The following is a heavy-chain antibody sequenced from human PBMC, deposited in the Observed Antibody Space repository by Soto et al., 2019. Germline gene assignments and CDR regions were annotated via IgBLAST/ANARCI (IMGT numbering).Heavy chain of an antibody. CDR1: GGSISSYY. J-gene: IGHJ3*02. CDR3: ARELSSSYAFDI. Sequence: PSETLSLTCTVSGGSISSYYWSWIRQPPGKGLEWIGYIYYSGSTNYNPSLKSRVTISVDTSKNQFSLKLSSVTAADTAVYYCARELSSSYAFDIWGQGTMVTVS. D-gene: IGHD6-6*01. V-gene: IGHV4-59*01. CDR2: IYYSGST.